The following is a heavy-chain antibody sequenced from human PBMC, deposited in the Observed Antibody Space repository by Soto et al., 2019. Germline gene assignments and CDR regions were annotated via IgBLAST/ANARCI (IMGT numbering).Heavy chain of an antibody. CDR1: GYTFTGYY. CDR2: INPNSGGT. D-gene: IGHD2-2*01. CDR3: AGKYQLPTADYYYGLDV. Sequence: QVQLVQSGAEVKKPGASVKVSCKASGYTFTGYYMHWVRQAPGQGLEWMGWINPNSGGTNYAQKFQGRVTMTRDTSTNTVYMDLSSLRSEDTAVYYCAGKYQLPTADYYYGLDVWGQGTTVTVSS. J-gene: IGHJ6*02. V-gene: IGHV1-2*02.